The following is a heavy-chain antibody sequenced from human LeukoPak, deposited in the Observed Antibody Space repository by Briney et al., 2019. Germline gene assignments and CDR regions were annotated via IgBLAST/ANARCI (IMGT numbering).Heavy chain of an antibody. J-gene: IGHJ4*02. Sequence: RASVEVCCDASGYTFTGYYMHLVRQAHGQGLDLMGWINPNSGGTNYAQKFQGRVTMTSDTSISTAYMELSRLRSVDTAVYYCARYYSGSWASYFDYWGQGTLVTVSS. CDR1: GYTFTGYY. V-gene: IGHV1-2*02. CDR2: INPNSGGT. D-gene: IGHD1-26*01. CDR3: ARYYSGSWASYFDY.